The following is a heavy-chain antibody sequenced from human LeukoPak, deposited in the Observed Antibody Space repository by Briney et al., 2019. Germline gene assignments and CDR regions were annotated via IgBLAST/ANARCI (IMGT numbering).Heavy chain of an antibody. Sequence: ASVKVSCKASGYTLTELSMHWVRQAPGKGLEWMGGFDPEDGETIYAQKFQGRVTMTEDTSTDTAYMELSSLRSEDTAVYYCATGGPTVTTSDFDYWGQGTLVTVSS. D-gene: IGHD4-17*01. CDR2: FDPEDGET. J-gene: IGHJ4*02. CDR3: ATGGPTVTTSDFDY. V-gene: IGHV1-24*01. CDR1: GYTLTELS.